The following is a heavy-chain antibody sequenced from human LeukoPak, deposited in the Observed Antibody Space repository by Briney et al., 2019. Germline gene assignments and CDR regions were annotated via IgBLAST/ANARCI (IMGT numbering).Heavy chain of an antibody. CDR2: IGTAGDT. V-gene: IGHV3-13*04. D-gene: IGHD3-10*01. CDR3: ARFGNYYGMDV. J-gene: IGHJ6*02. Sequence: PGGSLRLSCAASGFTFSSYDMHWVRQATGKGLEWVSAIGTAGDTYYPGSVKGRFTISRENAKNSLYLQMNSLRAGDTAVYYCARFGNYYGMDVWGQGTTVTVS. CDR1: GFTFSSYD.